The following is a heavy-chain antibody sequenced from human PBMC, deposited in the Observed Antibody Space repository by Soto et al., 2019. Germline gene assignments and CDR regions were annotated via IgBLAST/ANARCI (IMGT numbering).Heavy chain of an antibody. J-gene: IGHJ4*02. D-gene: IGHD1-20*01. Sequence: PSETLSLTCTVSGGSISSSSYYWGWIRQPPGKGLEWIGSIYYSGSTYYNPSLKSRVTISVDTSKNQFSLKLSSVTAADTAVYYCAALTGTTRVDYWGQGTLVTVSS. V-gene: IGHV4-39*01. CDR2: IYYSGST. CDR1: GGSISSSSYY. CDR3: AALTGTTRVDY.